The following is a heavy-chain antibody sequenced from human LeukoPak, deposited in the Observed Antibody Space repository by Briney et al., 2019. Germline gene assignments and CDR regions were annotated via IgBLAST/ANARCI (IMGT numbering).Heavy chain of an antibody. V-gene: IGHV3-48*01. Sequence: GGSLRLSCAASGFTFSSYSMNWVRQAPGKGLEWVSYVSSSSSTIYYADSVKGRFTISRDNAKNSLYLQMNSLRAEDTAVYYCARDIRSGSYKGNNWFDPWGQGTLVTVSS. CDR3: ARDIRSGSYKGNNWFDP. CDR1: GFTFSSYS. J-gene: IGHJ5*02. CDR2: VSSSSSTI. D-gene: IGHD1-26*01.